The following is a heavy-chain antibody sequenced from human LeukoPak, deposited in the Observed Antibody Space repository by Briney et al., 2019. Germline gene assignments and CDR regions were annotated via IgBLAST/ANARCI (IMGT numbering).Heavy chain of an antibody. D-gene: IGHD3-9*01. J-gene: IGHJ5*02. CDR2: INPSGGST. V-gene: IGHV1-46*01. CDR1: GYTFTSYY. CDR3: ARAPSTTDILTDYYIYWFDP. Sequence: VSVKVSCKASGYTFTSYYMHWVRQAPGQGLEWMGIINPSGGSTSYAQKFQGRVTMTGDTSTSTVYMELSSLRSEGTAVYYCARAPSTTDILTDYYIYWFDPWGQGTLVTVSS.